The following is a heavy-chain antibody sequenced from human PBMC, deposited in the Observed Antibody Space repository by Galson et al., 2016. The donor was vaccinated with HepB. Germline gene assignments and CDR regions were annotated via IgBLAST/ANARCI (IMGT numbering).Heavy chain of an antibody. Sequence: SLRLSCAASGFTFSDYHMNWIRQAPGKGLEWISYISSSGNSMLYADSVRGRFSISRDNAKKSLYLQMTNPRAEDTALYYCARDLPDDSVEYFDVFDLWGQGTMVTVSS. V-gene: IGHV3-11*01. CDR2: ISSSGNSM. CDR3: ARDLPDDSVEYFDVFDL. CDR1: GFTFSDYH. D-gene: IGHD4-17*01. J-gene: IGHJ3*01.